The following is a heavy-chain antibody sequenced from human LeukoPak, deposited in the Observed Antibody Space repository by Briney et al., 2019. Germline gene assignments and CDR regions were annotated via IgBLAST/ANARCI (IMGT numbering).Heavy chain of an antibody. V-gene: IGHV3-23*01. D-gene: IGHD2/OR15-2a*01. CDR1: GFTFSSYA. J-gene: IGHJ5*02. CDR3: AKDRGNFYNTPRFDP. Sequence: GGSLRLSCAASGFTFSSYAMSWVRQAPGKGLEWVSGFSGSGGSTYYADSVKGRFTISRDNSKNTLYLEMNSLGAEDTAVYYCAKDRGNFYNTPRFDPWGQGTLVTVSS. CDR2: FSGSGGST.